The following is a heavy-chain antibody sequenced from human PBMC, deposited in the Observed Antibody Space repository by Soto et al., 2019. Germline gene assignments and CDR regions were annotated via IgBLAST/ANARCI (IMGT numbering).Heavy chain of an antibody. CDR2: IRDKANSYTT. Sequence: GGSLRLSCAASGFTFSSHYMDWVRQAPGKGLEWVGRIRDKANSYTTEYAASVKGRFTISRDDSENSMYLQMNSLKTEDTATYYCVXVAGVVVAARNYFGMDVWGLGTTVTVSS. D-gene: IGHD2-15*01. CDR3: VXVAGVVVAARNYFGMDV. V-gene: IGHV3-72*01. J-gene: IGHJ6*02. CDR1: GFTFSSHY.